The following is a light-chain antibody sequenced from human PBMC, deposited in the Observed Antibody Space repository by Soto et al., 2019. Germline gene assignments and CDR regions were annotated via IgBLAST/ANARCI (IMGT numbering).Light chain of an antibody. Sequence: DIVLTQSPGSLSLSPGERATLSCRASQSVPRTYLAWYQQKPGQTPSLLIYVASTRFTGIPGRFSGSGCGTYFTLTISRLATEDCGVYDCQQYGSSYWTFGQGTKVEIK. CDR2: VAS. CDR3: QQYGSSYWT. J-gene: IGKJ1*01. V-gene: IGKV3-20*01. CDR1: QSVPRTY.